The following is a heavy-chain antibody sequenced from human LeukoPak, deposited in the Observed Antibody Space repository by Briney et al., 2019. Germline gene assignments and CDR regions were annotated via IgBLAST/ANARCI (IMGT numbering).Heavy chain of an antibody. CDR3: AMSVFGVVTEEGQFDY. V-gene: IGHV4-34*01. D-gene: IGHD3-3*01. CDR2: INHSGST. J-gene: IGHJ4*02. CDR1: GGSFSGYY. Sequence: PSETLSLTCAVYGGSFSGYYWSWIRQPPGKGLEWIGEINHSGSTNYNPSLKSRVTISVDTSKNQFSLKLSSVTAADTAVYYCAMSVFGVVTEEGQFDYWGQGTLVTVSS.